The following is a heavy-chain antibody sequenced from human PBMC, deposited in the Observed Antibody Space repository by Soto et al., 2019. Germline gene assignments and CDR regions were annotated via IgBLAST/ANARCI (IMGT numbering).Heavy chain of an antibody. CDR1: EFTFSSYT. D-gene: IGHD6-13*01. Sequence: PGGSLRLSCAASEFTFSSYTMYWVRQAPGTGLEWVAGISNNGGNTYYLDSVKGRFTISRDNSKNTLYLEMNSLRVEDTAVYYCAKGWYVGDDAFDIWGQGTMVTVSS. CDR3: AKGWYVGDDAFDI. CDR2: ISNNGGNT. J-gene: IGHJ3*02. V-gene: IGHV3-30-3*01.